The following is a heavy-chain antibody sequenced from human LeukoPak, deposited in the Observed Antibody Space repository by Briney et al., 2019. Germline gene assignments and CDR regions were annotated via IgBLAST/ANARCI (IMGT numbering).Heavy chain of an antibody. CDR3: ARFEWELFDY. J-gene: IGHJ4*02. CDR1: GGSISSDNYY. Sequence: SETLSLTCTVSGGSISSDNYYWGWIRQPPGKGLEWIGSIYSTGNTYYNPSLKTRVTISVDTSKNQFSLKLSSVTAADTAVYYCARFEWELFDYWGQGTLVTVSS. D-gene: IGHD1-26*01. CDR2: IYSTGNT. V-gene: IGHV4-39*01.